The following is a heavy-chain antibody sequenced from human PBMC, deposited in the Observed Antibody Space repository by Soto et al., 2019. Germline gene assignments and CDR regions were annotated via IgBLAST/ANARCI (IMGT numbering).Heavy chain of an antibody. V-gene: IGHV3-30-3*01. CDR3: ARERLRQNWFDP. D-gene: IGHD4-17*01. J-gene: IGHJ5*02. Sequence: QVQLVESGGGVVQPGRSLRLSCAASGFTFSSYAMHWVRQAPGKGLEWVAVISYDGSNKYYADSVKGRFTISRDNSKNTLYLQMNSLRAADTAVYFCARERLRQNWFDPWGQGTLVTVSS. CDR2: ISYDGSNK. CDR1: GFTFSSYA.